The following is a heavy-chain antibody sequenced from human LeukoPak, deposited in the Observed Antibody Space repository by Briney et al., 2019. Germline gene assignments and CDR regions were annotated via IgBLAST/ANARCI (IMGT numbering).Heavy chain of an antibody. D-gene: IGHD1-26*01. Sequence: SETLSLTCTVSGGSISSGGYYWSWIRQHPGKGLEWIGYIYYSGSTYYNPSLKSRVTISVDTSKNQFSLKLSSVTAADTAVYYCARGYSGSYVLYFDYWGQGTLVTVSS. V-gene: IGHV4-31*03. CDR2: IYYSGST. CDR3: ARGYSGSYVLYFDY. J-gene: IGHJ4*02. CDR1: GGSISSGGYY.